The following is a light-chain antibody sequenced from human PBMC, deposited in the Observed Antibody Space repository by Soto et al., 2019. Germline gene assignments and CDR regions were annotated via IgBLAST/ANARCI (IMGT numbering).Light chain of an antibody. CDR3: QQYNNWPRT. V-gene: IGKV3-15*01. CDR2: GAS. Sequence: EIVMTQSPATLSVSPGERATLSCRASQSVSSNLAWYQQKPGQAPRXXIYGASTRETGIPARFSGSRSGTEFTLTISSLQSEDFAVDYCQQYNNWPRTFGQGTKVDIK. CDR1: QSVSSN. J-gene: IGKJ1*01.